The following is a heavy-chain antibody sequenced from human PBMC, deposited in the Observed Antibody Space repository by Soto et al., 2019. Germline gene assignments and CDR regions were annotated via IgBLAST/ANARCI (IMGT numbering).Heavy chain of an antibody. J-gene: IGHJ5*02. Sequence: PVKVSCKASGGTLDIFSISWGRQAPGQGLEWMGGIIPIFGTAEYSQKFQGRVTITADESTSTSYTELSSLRFEDTAVYYCAKENRDDDSGWYSSTDWFDPWGQGPLVTVSS. CDR2: IIPIFGTA. CDR3: AKENRDDDSGWYSSTDWFDP. V-gene: IGHV1-69*13. D-gene: IGHD6-19*01. CDR1: GGTLDIFS.